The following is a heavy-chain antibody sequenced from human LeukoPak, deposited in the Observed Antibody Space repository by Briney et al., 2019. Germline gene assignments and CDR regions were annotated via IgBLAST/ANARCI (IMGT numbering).Heavy chain of an antibody. D-gene: IGHD1-26*01. V-gene: IGHV3-30*04. CDR3: ARDEWELSGGAFDY. CDR1: GFTFSSYA. CDR2: ISYDGSNK. Sequence: GGSLRLSCAASGFTFSSYAMHWVRQAPGKGLEWVAVISYDGSNKYYADSVKGRFTISRDNSKNTLYLQMNSLRAEDTAVYYCARDEWELSGGAFDYWGQGTLVAVSS. J-gene: IGHJ4*02.